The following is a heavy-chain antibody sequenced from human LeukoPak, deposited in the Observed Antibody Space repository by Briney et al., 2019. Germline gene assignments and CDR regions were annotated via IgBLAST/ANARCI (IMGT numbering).Heavy chain of an antibody. CDR3: AKASLKGTGTTLDY. J-gene: IGHJ4*02. V-gene: IGHV3-43*01. Sequence: GGSLRLSCAASGFTFDDYTLHWVRQAPGKGQEWVSLISWDGGTTYYADSVKGRFTIARDNSKNSLVLQMNSLGTEDSALYYCAKASLKGTGTTLDYWGQGTLVTVSS. CDR1: GFTFDDYT. CDR2: ISWDGGTT. D-gene: IGHD1-1*01.